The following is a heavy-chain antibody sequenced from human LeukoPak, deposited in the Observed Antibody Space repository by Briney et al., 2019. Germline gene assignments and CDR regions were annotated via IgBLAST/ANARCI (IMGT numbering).Heavy chain of an antibody. CDR2: INPNSGGT. J-gene: IGHJ4*02. Sequence: ASVKVSCKASGYTFTGCYMHWVRQAPGQGLEWMGWINPNSGGTNYAQRFQGRVTMTRDTSISTAYMELSRLRSDDTAVYYCARAPTSSGWGGNDYWGQGTLVTVSS. CDR3: ARAPTSSGWGGNDY. V-gene: IGHV1-2*02. D-gene: IGHD6-19*01. CDR1: GYTFTGCY.